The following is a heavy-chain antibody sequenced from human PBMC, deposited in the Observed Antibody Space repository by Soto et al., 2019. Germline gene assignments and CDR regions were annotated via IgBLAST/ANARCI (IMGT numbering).Heavy chain of an antibody. V-gene: IGHV3-7*01. CDR3: ARIYSRARFDP. CDR1: GFTFSSYW. Sequence: HPGGSLRLSCAASGFTFSSYWISWVCQAPGKGLEWVANIKQDGSENYYVDPVKGRFTMSRDNAKNSLYLQTTSVRAEDTAVYYCARIYSRARFDPWGQGTLVTVSS. D-gene: IGHD4-4*01. J-gene: IGHJ5*02. CDR2: IKQDGSEN.